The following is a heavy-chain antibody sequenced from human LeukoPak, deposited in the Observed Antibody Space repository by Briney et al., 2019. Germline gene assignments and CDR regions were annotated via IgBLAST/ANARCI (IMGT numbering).Heavy chain of an antibody. D-gene: IGHD3-3*01. Sequence: ASVKVSCKASGYTFTSYGISWVRQAPGQGLEWMGWISAYNGNTNYAQKLQGRVTMTTDTSTSTAYMELRSLRSDDTAVYYCAGGYYDFWSGRQGFDPWGQGTLVTVSS. J-gene: IGHJ5*02. V-gene: IGHV1-18*01. CDR2: ISAYNGNT. CDR3: AGGYYDFWSGRQGFDP. CDR1: GYTFTSYG.